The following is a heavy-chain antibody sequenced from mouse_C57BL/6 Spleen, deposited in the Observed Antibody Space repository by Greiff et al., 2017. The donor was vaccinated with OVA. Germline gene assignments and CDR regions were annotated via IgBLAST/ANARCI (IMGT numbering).Heavy chain of an antibody. CDR3: ARRGTAQSGFDY. J-gene: IGHJ2*01. CDR2: INPNNGGT. CDR1: GYTFTDYN. V-gene: IGHV1-22*01. Sequence: VQLQQSGPELVKPGASVKMSCKASGYTFTDYNMHWVKQSHGKSLEWIGYINPNNGGTSYNQKFKGKATLTVNKSSSTAYMELRSLTSEDSAVYYCARRGTAQSGFDYWGQGTTLTVSS. D-gene: IGHD3-2*02.